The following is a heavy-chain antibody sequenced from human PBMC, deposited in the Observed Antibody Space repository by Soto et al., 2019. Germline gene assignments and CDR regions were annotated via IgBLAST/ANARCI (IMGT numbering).Heavy chain of an antibody. CDR2: ISAYNGNT. J-gene: IGHJ4*02. Sequence: QVQLVQSGAEVKKPGASVKVSCKASGYTFTSYGISWVRQAPGQGLEWMGWISAYNGNTNYAQKLQGRVTLTTDTSTRTAYRELRRLRSDDTAVYYCASESPPADYWGQGTLVTVSS. V-gene: IGHV1-18*01. CDR1: GYTFTSYG. CDR3: ASESPPADY.